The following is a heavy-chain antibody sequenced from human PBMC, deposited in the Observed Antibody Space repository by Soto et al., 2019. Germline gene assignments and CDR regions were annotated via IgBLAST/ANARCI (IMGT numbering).Heavy chain of an antibody. CDR1: GYTFTSYA. V-gene: IGHV1-3*01. CDR3: ARVGSRGGYDPMYFDY. D-gene: IGHD5-12*01. J-gene: IGHJ4*02. Sequence: ASVKVSCKASGYTFTSYAMHWVRQAPGQRLEWMGWINAGNGNTKYSQKFQGRVTITRDTSASTAYMELSSLRSEDTAVYYCARVGSRGGYDPMYFDYWGQGTLVTVSS. CDR2: INAGNGNT.